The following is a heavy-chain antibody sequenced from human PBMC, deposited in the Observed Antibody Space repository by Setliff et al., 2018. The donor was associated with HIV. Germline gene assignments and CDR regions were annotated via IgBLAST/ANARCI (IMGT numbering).Heavy chain of an antibody. CDR2: IRSKAYGGTT. CDR3: TRYDCSGGSCYSAGWFDP. Sequence: GGSLRLSCTASGFTFGYYALTWVRQAPGKGLEWVGFIRSKAYGGTTEYAASVEGRFTISRDDSKSIAYLQMNSLKIEDTAVYYCTRYDCSGGSCYSAGWFDPWGQGTLVTVSS. CDR1: GFTFGYYA. D-gene: IGHD2-15*01. V-gene: IGHV3-49*04. J-gene: IGHJ5*02.